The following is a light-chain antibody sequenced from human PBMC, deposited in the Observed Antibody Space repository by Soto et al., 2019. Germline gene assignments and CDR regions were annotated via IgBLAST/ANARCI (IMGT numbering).Light chain of an antibody. CDR3: AAWDGRLNGWV. CDR2: SND. CDR1: SSNIGSNT. V-gene: IGLV1-44*01. Sequence: QSVLTQAPSASGTPGQRVTISCSGSSSNIGSNTVSWYQQVPGTAPKLLIYSNDQRPSGVPDRFSGSKSGTAASLAIGGLQSEEEADYYCAAWDGRLNGWVFGGGTKLTVL. J-gene: IGLJ2*01.